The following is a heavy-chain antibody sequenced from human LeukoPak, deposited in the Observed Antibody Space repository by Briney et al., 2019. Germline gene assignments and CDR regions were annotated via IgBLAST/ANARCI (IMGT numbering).Heavy chain of an antibody. CDR2: IYYSGST. Sequence: SENLSLTCTVSGGSISSYYWSWIRQPPGKGLEWIGYIYYSGSTNYNPSLKSRVTISVDTSKNQFSLKLSSVTAADTAVYYCARSDSSGWYFGFDPWGQGTLVTVSS. CDR1: GGSISSYY. J-gene: IGHJ5*02. CDR3: ARSDSSGWYFGFDP. D-gene: IGHD6-19*01. V-gene: IGHV4-59*08.